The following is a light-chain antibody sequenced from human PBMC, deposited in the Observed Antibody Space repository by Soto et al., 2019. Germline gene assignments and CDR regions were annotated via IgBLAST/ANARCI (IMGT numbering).Light chain of an antibody. J-gene: IGKJ1*01. CDR1: QNVGVR. Sequence: EIVFTQSAATLSAYQGERATLSCRASQNVGVRLAWYQHKPGQAPRLLIYEASNRAAGIPGRFSGSGSGTDFTLTISRLEPEDFAVYYCQQYGSSGTFGQGTIV. V-gene: IGKV3-20*01. CDR3: QQYGSSGT. CDR2: EAS.